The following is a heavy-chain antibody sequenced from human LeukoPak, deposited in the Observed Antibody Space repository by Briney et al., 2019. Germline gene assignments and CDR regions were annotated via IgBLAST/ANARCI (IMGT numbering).Heavy chain of an antibody. CDR2: IKSDGGT. J-gene: IGHJ1*01. CDR1: GFTFSMYW. D-gene: IGHD3-22*01. V-gene: IGHV3-74*01. CDR3: TRAPSEIGGYYPEYFRH. Sequence: GGSLRLSCAASGFTFSMYWMHWVRQAPGKGLVWVSRIKSDGGTNYADSVKGRFTISRDNAKNTVSLQMNSLRPEDTGVYYCTRAPSEIGGYYPEYFRHWGQGTLVTVSS.